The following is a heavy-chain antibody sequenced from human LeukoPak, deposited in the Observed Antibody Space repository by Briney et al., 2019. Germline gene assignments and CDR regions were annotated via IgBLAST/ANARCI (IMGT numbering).Heavy chain of an antibody. CDR1: GGSISSYY. D-gene: IGHD6-19*01. CDR2: IYTSGST. CDR3: ARGGSVAGPFDFDY. J-gene: IGHJ4*02. Sequence: PSETLSLTCTVSGGSISSYYRSWIRHPAGKGLEWIGRIYTSGSTNYNPSLKSRVTMSVDTSKNQFSLKLSSVTAADTAVYYCARGGSVAGPFDFDYWGQGTLVTVSS. V-gene: IGHV4-4*07.